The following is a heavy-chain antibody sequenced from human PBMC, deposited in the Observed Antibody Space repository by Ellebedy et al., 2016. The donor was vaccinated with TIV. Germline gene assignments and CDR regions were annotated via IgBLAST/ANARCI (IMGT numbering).Heavy chain of an antibody. CDR2: IYYNGST. Sequence: MPSETLSLTCTVSGASITSGGYYWSWIRQHPGKGLEWIGYIYYNGSTYYNPSLKSRVTISVDTSKSQFSLKLSSVTAADTAVYYCARMGPGETFDYWGQGTLVTVSS. V-gene: IGHV4-31*03. D-gene: IGHD2-21*01. J-gene: IGHJ4*02. CDR3: ARMGPGETFDY. CDR1: GASITSGGYY.